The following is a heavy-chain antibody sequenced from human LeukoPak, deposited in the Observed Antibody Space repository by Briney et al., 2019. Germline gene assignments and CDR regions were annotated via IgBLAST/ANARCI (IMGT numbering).Heavy chain of an antibody. D-gene: IGHD3-22*01. CDR3: ARHLNYDSSGYYQSYYYYMDV. V-gene: IGHV5-51*01. Sequence: GESLKIYCKGSGYSFTSYWIGWVRQMPGKGLEWMGIIYPGDSDTRYSPSFQGQVTISADKSISTAYLQWSSLKASDTAMYYCARHLNYDSSGYYQSYYYYMDVWGKGTTVTVSS. CDR2: IYPGDSDT. J-gene: IGHJ6*03. CDR1: GYSFTSYW.